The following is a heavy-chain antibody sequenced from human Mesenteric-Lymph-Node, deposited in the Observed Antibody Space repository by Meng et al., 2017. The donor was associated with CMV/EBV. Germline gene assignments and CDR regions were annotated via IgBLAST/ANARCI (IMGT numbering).Heavy chain of an antibody. J-gene: IGHJ6*02. V-gene: IGHV3-48*03. CDR2: ISSSSSTI. CDR3: ARSGVYCSSTSCYSYYYYGMDV. CDR1: GFTFSSYE. D-gene: IGHD2-2*02. Sequence: GESLKISCAASGFTFSSYEMNWVRQAPGKGLEWVSYISSSSSTIYYADSVKGRFTISRDNAKNSLYLQMNSLRAEDTAVYYCARSGVYCSSTSCYSYYYYGMDVWGQGTTVTVSS.